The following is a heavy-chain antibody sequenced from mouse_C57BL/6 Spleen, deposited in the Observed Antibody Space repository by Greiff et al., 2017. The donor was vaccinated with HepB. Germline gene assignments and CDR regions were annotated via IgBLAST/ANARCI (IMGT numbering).Heavy chain of an antibody. Sequence: QVQLQQSGPELVKPGASVKISCKASGYAFSSSWMNWVKQRPGKGLEWIGRIYPGDGDTNYNGKFKGKATLTADKSSSTAYMQLSSLTSEDSAVYFCARGYGYDRTWFAYWGQGTLVTVSA. CDR3: ARGYGYDRTWFAY. CDR1: GYAFSSSW. CDR2: IYPGDGDT. V-gene: IGHV1-82*01. J-gene: IGHJ3*01. D-gene: IGHD2-2*01.